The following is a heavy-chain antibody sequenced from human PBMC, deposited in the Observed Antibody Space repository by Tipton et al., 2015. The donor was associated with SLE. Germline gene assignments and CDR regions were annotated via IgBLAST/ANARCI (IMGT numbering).Heavy chain of an antibody. J-gene: IGHJ4*02. CDR1: GGSISNYY. Sequence: TLSLTCTVSGGSISNYYWSWIRQPAGKGLEWIGRIYTRGSTNYNPSLKSRVTISLDTSKSQFSLILNSLTAADTAGYYCARGPFQRWPPGAYWGQGTLVTVSS. CDR3: ARGPFQRWPPGAY. CDR2: IYTRGST. V-gene: IGHV4-4*07. D-gene: IGHD6-19*01.